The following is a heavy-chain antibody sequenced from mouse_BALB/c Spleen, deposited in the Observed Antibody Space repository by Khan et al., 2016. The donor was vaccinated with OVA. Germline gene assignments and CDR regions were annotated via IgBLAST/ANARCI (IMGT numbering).Heavy chain of an antibody. V-gene: IGHV1-62-2*01. CDR1: GYMFTEYF. D-gene: IGHD2-1*01. Sequence: QVQLKQSGAELVKPGASVKLSCKASGYMFTEYFIHWVKQRSGQGLEWIGWFYPGTGSIKNNEKFKDKATLTADKSSSTVYMELSRLTSEDSAVYYCARHGGYGNLFDYWGQGTTLTVSS. CDR3: ARHGGYGNLFDY. CDR2: FYPGTGSI. J-gene: IGHJ2*01.